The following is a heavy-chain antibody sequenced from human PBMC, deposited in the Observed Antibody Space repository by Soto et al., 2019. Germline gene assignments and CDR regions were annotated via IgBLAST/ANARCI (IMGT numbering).Heavy chain of an antibody. Sequence: SETLSLTCAVYGGSFSCYYWSWIRQPPGKGLEWIGEINHSGSTNYNPSLKSRVTISVDTSKNQFSLKLSSATAADTAVYYCARSGRMYYYXSSGYYTGYYYYYGMDVWGQGTTVTVSS. V-gene: IGHV4-34*01. CDR1: GGSFSCYY. CDR3: ARSGRMYYYXSSGYYTGYYYYYGMDV. J-gene: IGHJ6*02. D-gene: IGHD3-22*01. CDR2: INHSGST.